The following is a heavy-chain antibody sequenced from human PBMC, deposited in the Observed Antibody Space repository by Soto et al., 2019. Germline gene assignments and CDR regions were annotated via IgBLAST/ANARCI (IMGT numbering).Heavy chain of an antibody. Sequence: VQLVQSGGGLAQPGGSLRLSCVGSGFTFTDFYMNWVRQAPGKGLEWVANIRPDGTETNYVESVKGRFTTSRDNAKNSLFLQMNSLRADDTAVYYCAGWGGHDYNYWGQGILVTVSS. CDR3: AGWGGHDYNY. J-gene: IGHJ4*02. CDR2: IRPDGTET. D-gene: IGHD4-4*01. V-gene: IGHV3-7*03. CDR1: GFTFTDFY.